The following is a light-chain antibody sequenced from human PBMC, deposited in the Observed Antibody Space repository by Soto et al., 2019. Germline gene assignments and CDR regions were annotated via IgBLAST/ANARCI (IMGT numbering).Light chain of an antibody. J-gene: IGKJ1*01. V-gene: IGKV3-15*01. CDR2: DAS. CDR3: QQYNNWPPWT. CDR1: QSVSNN. Sequence: ILMTQSQATLSVSPGERATLSCRASQSVSNNLAGYQQKPGQAPRLLIYDASTRATGIPARFSGSGSGTEFPLTISGLQSEDVAVYYCQQYNNWPPWTFGQGTKVEIK.